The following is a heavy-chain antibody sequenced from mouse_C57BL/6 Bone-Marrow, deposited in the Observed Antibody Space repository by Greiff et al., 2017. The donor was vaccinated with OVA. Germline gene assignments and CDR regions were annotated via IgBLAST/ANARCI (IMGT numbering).Heavy chain of an antibody. Sequence: EVQLQQSGPELVKPGASAKISCKASGYSFTDYYMNWVKQSHGKSLKWIGDINPNNGGTSYNQKFKGKATLTVDKSSSTAYMQLRSLTSEDSEDYYCGRERGSNYFDYWGQGTTLTVSS. D-gene: IGHD5-1*01. V-gene: IGHV1-26*01. CDR2: INPNNGGT. CDR1: GYSFTDYY. J-gene: IGHJ2*01. CDR3: GRERGSNYFDY.